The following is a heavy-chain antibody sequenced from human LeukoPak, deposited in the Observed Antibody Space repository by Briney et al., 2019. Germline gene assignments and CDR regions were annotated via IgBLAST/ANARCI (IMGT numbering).Heavy chain of an antibody. CDR1: GGSISSSSYY. D-gene: IGHD6-13*01. CDR2: IYYSGST. V-gene: IGHV4-39*07. J-gene: IGHJ5*02. Sequence: PSETLSLTCTVSGGSISSSSYYWGWIRQSPGKGLEWIGSIYYSGSTYYNPSLKSRVTISVDTSKNQFSLKLSSVTAADTAVYYCAREPPRSPYSSTSNWFDPWGQGTLVTVSS. CDR3: AREPPRSPYSSTSNWFDP.